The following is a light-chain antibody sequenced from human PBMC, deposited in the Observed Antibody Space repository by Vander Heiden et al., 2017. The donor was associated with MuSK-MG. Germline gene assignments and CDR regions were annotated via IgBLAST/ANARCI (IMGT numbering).Light chain of an antibody. V-gene: IGLV2-14*01. Sequence: QSALTQPASVSGSPGQPIPISCTGTSSDIGSYHHVSWYQHRPGKAPKLMIYEVTSRPSGVSNRFSGSKSGDTASLTISGLQADDEADYYCASFTTADTWVFGGGTKVTVL. CDR3: ASFTTADTWV. CDR1: SSDIGSYHH. CDR2: EVT. J-gene: IGLJ3*02.